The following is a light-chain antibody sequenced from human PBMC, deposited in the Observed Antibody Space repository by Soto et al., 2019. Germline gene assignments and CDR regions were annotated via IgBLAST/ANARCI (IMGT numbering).Light chain of an antibody. CDR1: QSIGNW. J-gene: IGKJ2*01. V-gene: IGKV1-5*03. CDR3: QQYNSS. Sequence: DIQMTQSPSTLSASVGDRVTITCRASQSIGNWLAWYQQKQGKAPKLLIYKASSLESGVPSRFSGTGSGTEFTLHISSLQPDDFATYYCQQYNSSFGQGTKLEIK. CDR2: KAS.